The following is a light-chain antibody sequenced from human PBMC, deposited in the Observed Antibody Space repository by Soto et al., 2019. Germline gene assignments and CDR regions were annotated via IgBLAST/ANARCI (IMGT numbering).Light chain of an antibody. CDR2: GGS. Sequence: EIVLTQSPGTLSLSPGERATLSCRASQSVTSNYLAWYQRKPGQAPRLLIYGGSSRATGIPSRFSGRGSGTDFTLTISRLEPEDFAVYYCQQYGSSPRTFGQGTKLEI. J-gene: IGKJ2*01. CDR3: QQYGSSPRT. V-gene: IGKV3-20*01. CDR1: QSVTSNY.